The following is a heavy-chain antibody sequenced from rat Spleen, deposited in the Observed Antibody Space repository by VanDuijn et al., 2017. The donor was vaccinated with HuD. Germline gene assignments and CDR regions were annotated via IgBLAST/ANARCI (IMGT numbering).Heavy chain of an antibody. CDR3: VRQDTSGYSNWFAY. J-gene: IGHJ3*01. D-gene: IGHD4-3*01. Sequence: EVQLVESGGGLVQPGRSLKLSCAASGFTFSNYGMHWIRQAPTKGLEWVASISPSGGSTYYRDSVKGRFTISRDNAKSTLYLQVDSLRSEDTATYYCVRQDTSGYSNWFAYWGQGTLVTVSS. CDR2: ISPSGGST. CDR1: GFTFSNYG. V-gene: IGHV5-19*01.